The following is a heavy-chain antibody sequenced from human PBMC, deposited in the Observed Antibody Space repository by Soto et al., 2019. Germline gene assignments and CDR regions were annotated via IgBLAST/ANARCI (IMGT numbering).Heavy chain of an antibody. J-gene: IGHJ4*02. CDR1: GGTFSRYA. Sequence: QVRLVQSGAEVKRPGSSVKVSCRAYGGTFSRYAISWVRQAPGQGLEWVGGFVPVYGTPSYAPKFQGRTTITADKSATAAYMEMSRLTSDDTAVYYCARENEFWGQGTLVTVSS. V-gene: IGHV1-69*06. CDR2: FVPVYGTP. CDR3: ARENEF.